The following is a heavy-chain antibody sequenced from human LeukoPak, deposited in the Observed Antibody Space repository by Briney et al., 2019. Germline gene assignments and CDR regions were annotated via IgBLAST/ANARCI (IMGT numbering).Heavy chain of an antibody. CDR3: ARSLWFGELGPPNYFDY. D-gene: IGHD3-10*01. CDR2: IYYSGST. V-gene: IGHV4-31*03. Sequence: SQTLSLTCTVSGGSISSGGYYWSWIRQHPGKGLEWIGYIYYSGSTYYNPSLKSRVTISVDTSKNQFSLKLSSVTAADTAVYYCARSLWFGELGPPNYFDYWGQGTLVTVSS. J-gene: IGHJ4*02. CDR1: GGSISSGGYY.